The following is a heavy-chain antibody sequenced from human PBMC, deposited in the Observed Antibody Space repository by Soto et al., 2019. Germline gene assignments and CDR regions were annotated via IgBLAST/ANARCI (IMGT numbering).Heavy chain of an antibody. D-gene: IGHD6-13*01. CDR2: IYYSGST. J-gene: IGHJ6*02. V-gene: IGHV4-39*01. Sequence: SETLSLTCTVSGGSISSSSYYWGWIRQPPGKGLEWIGSIYYSGSTYYNPSLKSRVTISVDTSKNQFSLKLSSVTAADTAVYYCARQGSWYLTYYYYYGMDVWGQGTTVTVSS. CDR1: GGSISSSSYY. CDR3: ARQGSWYLTYYYYYGMDV.